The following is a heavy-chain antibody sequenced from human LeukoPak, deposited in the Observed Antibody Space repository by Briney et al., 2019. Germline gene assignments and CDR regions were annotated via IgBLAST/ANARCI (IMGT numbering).Heavy chain of an antibody. CDR3: ARGGGGTSWIQLWPHRFDY. Sequence: GGSLRLSCAASGFTFSDFYMSWIRQAPGKGLEWVSYISSSGSTIYYADSVKGRFTISRDNAKNSLYLQMHSLRAEDTAVYYCARGGGGTSWIQLWPHRFDYWGQGTLVTVSS. CDR2: ISSSGSTI. J-gene: IGHJ4*02. D-gene: IGHD5-18*01. CDR1: GFTFSDFY. V-gene: IGHV3-11*01.